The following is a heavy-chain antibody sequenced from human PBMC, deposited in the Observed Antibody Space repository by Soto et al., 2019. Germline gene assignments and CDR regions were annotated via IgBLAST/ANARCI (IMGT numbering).Heavy chain of an antibody. CDR1: GFTFRNSR. V-gene: IGHV3-7*04. J-gene: IGHJ4*02. CDR2: IKQDGSDT. CDR3: ATDLGTTMARH. Sequence: GGALILSCAASGFTFRNSRMSWVRQAPGKGLAWVANIKQDGSDTYYVDSVKGRFTISRDNAKNSLYLQMNSLRAEDTAVYYCATDLGTTMARHWGRGTLVTVSS. D-gene: IGHD1-1*01.